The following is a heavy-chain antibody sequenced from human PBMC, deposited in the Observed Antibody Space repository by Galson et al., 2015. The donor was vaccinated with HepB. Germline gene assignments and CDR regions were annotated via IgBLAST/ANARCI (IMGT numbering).Heavy chain of an antibody. CDR1: GFTFSDYY. Sequence: SLRLSCAVSGFTFSDYYMSWIRQAPGKGLEWISYISRSGSTISYADSVKGRITISRDNAKNALYLQMNSLRTEDTAVYYCARLSFVIGVVIPVFDIWGQGTVVTVSS. CDR3: ARLSFVIGVVIPVFDI. D-gene: IGHD3-22*01. J-gene: IGHJ3*02. CDR2: ISRSGSTI. V-gene: IGHV3-11*01.